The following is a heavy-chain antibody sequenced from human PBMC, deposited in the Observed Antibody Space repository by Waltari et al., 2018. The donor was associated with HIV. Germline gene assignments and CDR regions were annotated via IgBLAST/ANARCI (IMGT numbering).Heavy chain of an antibody. J-gene: IGHJ3*01. D-gene: IGHD6-25*01. CDR3: TNAAVAGLGALEN. Sequence: EVQLVESGGDSVRPGRSLSLSCVASGLTFDGFGMLWVRQAPGKGLEWVSCMACDGNVIGYADFAKGRFTISRDNAKNSVFLQMDRLTPEDTALYYCTNAAVAGLGALENWGQGTAVTVSS. CDR1: GLTFDGFG. CDR2: MACDGNVI. V-gene: IGHV3-9*01.